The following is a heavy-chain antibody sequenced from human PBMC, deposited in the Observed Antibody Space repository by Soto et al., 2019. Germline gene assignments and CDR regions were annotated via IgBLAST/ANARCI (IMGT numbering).Heavy chain of an antibody. Sequence: HPGGSLRLSCAASGFTFSSYAMHWVRQAPGKGLEWVAVISYDGSNKYYADSVKGRFTISRDNSKNTLYLQMNSLRAEDTAVYYCARDGIAVVYGMDVWGQGTTVTVSS. CDR1: GFTFSSYA. D-gene: IGHD6-19*01. J-gene: IGHJ6*02. CDR3: ARDGIAVVYGMDV. V-gene: IGHV3-30-3*01. CDR2: ISYDGSNK.